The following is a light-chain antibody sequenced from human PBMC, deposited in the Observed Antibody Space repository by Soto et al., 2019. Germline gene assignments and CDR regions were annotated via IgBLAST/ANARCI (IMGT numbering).Light chain of an antibody. CDR3: QQYGGSPFT. J-gene: IGKJ3*01. CDR1: QSVSVNS. CDR2: AAS. V-gene: IGKV3-20*01. Sequence: EIVLTQSPGTLSLSPGERATLSCRASQSVSVNSLAWYQQRGGQAPRLLIYAASTSATGVPERFSGTGSGTDFALTISRLETDDCAVYYCQQYGGSPFTFGPGKNVDI.